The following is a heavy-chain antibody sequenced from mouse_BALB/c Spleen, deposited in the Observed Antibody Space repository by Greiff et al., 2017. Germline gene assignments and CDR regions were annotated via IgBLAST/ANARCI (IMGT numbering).Heavy chain of an antibody. CDR1: GFTFTDYY. V-gene: IGHV7-3*02. CDR3: ARTGDYAMDD. J-gene: IGHJ4*01. CDR2: IRNKANGYTT. Sequence: DVKLVESGGGLVQPGGSLRLSCATSGFTFTDYYMSWVRQPPGKALEWLGFIRNKANGYTTEYSASVKGRFTISRDNSQSILYLQMNTLRAEDSATYYCARTGDYAMDDWGQGTSVTVSS.